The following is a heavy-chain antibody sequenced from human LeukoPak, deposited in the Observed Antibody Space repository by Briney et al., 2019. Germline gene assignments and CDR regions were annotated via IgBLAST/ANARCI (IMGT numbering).Heavy chain of an antibody. J-gene: IGHJ4*02. CDR3: ARQAGGYSSGWYQFHFDY. Sequence: ASVKVSCKASGYTLTRNGISWVRQAPGQGLEWVGWINTYNGNTNYAQNLQGRVTMTTDTSTSTAYMELRSLRSDDTAVYYCARQAGGYSSGWYQFHFDYWGQGTLVTVSS. CDR2: INTYNGNT. V-gene: IGHV1-18*04. CDR1: GYTLTRNG. D-gene: IGHD6-19*01.